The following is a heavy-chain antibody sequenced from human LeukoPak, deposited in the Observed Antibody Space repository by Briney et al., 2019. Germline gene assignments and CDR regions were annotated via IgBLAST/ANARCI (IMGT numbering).Heavy chain of an antibody. CDR2: IYYSGST. Sequence: PSETLSLTCTVSGGSIRSYYWSWIRQPPGKGLEWIGYIYYSGSTNYNPSLKSRVTISVDTSKNQFSLKLNSVTAADTAVYYCAREGYTYGVEGYYYYYMVVWGKGTTVTVSS. D-gene: IGHD5-18*01. V-gene: IGHV4-59*01. CDR1: GGSIRSYY. CDR3: AREGYTYGVEGYYYYYMVV. J-gene: IGHJ6*03.